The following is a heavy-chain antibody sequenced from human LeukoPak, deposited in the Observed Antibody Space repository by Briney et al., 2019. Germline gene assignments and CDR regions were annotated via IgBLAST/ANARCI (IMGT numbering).Heavy chain of an antibody. Sequence: GGSLRLSCAASGFTFNNYNMNWVRQAPGRALEWLSSITSSATYIFYADSVRGRFTISRDNAKNSLYLQMNSLRAEDTALYYCARLDYYYDSSGYYGAFDIWGQGTMVTVSS. V-gene: IGHV3-21*04. J-gene: IGHJ3*02. CDR3: ARLDYYYDSSGYYGAFDI. CDR1: GFTFNNYN. D-gene: IGHD3-22*01. CDR2: ITSSATYI.